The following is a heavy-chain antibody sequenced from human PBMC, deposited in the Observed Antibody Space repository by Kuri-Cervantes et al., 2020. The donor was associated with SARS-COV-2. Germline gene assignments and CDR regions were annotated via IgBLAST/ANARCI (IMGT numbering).Heavy chain of an antibody. CDR3: ARDSRSSYQVLLDHYYYSYMDV. CDR1: GGSISSHY. D-gene: IGHD3-3*01. CDR2: IYYSGST. V-gene: IGHV4-59*11. Sequence: GSLRLSCTVSGGSISSHYWSWIRQPPGKGLEWIGYIYYSGSTNYNPSLKSRVTISLDMSKSQFSLKLTSVTAADTAVYYCARDSRSSYQVLLDHYYYSYMDVWDKGTTVTVSS. J-gene: IGHJ6*03.